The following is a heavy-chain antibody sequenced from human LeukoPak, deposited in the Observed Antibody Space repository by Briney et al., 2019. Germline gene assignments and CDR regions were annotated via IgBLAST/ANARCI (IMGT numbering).Heavy chain of an antibody. CDR1: GGSFSGYY. Sequence: SETLSLTCAVYGGSFSGYYWSWIRQPPGKGLECIGEINHSGSTNYNPSLKSRVTISVDTSKNQFSLKLSSVTAADTAVYYCARRLASYYYGMDVWGQGTTVTVSS. J-gene: IGHJ6*02. CDR3: ARRLASYYYGMDV. V-gene: IGHV4-34*01. CDR2: INHSGST.